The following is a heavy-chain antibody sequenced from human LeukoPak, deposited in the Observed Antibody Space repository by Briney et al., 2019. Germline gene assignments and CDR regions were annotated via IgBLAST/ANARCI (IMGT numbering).Heavy chain of an antibody. D-gene: IGHD1-26*01. J-gene: IGHJ4*02. CDR1: GYTFTSYG. V-gene: IGHV1-18*01. Sequence: ASVKVSCKASGYTFTSYGISCVRQSPGQGLEWMGWISAYNCNTNYAQKLQGRVTMTTDTSTSTAYMALRSLRSDDTAVYYCARDAEWELRAADLAYWGQGTLVTVSS. CDR3: ARDAEWELRAADLAY. CDR2: ISAYNCNT.